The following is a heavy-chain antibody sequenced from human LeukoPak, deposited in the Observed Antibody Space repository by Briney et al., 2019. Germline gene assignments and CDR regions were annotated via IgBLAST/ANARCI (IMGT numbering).Heavy chain of an antibody. CDR3: AKVVRQSWGYADY. CDR1: GFTFISYG. J-gene: IGHJ4*02. Sequence: GGSLRLSCVASGFTFISYGMHWVRQAPGKGPEWVAFIKFDGTVKYYADSVKGRFTVSRDNSKNTVYLQMNSLGAQDTAVYYCAKVVRQSWGYADYWGQGTLVTVSS. CDR2: IKFDGTVK. D-gene: IGHD3-16*01. V-gene: IGHV3-30*02.